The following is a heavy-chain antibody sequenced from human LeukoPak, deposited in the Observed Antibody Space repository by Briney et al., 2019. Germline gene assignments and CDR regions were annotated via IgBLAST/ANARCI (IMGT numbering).Heavy chain of an antibody. V-gene: IGHV3-23*01. J-gene: IGHJ4*02. CDR3: AKAPSPGYCSSTSCYYDY. CDR2: ISDNGGST. CDR1: GFTFSNYA. Sequence: GGSLRLSRAASGFTFSNYAMSWVRQAPGKGLGWVTAISDNGGSTYYADSVKSRFTISRDNSKNTLYLQMNSLRGDGTAVYHCAKAPSPGYCSSTSCYYDYWGQGTLVTVSS. D-gene: IGHD2-2*03.